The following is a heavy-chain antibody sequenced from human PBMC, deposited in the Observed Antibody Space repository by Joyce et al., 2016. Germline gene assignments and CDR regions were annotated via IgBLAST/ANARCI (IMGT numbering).Heavy chain of an antibody. CDR3: AKLNRIKIFGVLTPNWFDP. CDR1: GGSVSDTSYY. CDR2: ISYSWYT. V-gene: IGHV4-39*01. D-gene: IGHD3-3*01. J-gene: IGHJ5*02. Sequence: QLQLQESGPGLVKPSETLSLTCSVSGGSVSDTSYYWGWIRQPPGKGLGWIGSISYSWYTYYNPSLKSRVTISVDTSKNQFSLKVTSVTAADTAVYYCAKLNRIKIFGVLTPNWFDPWGQGTLVTVSS.